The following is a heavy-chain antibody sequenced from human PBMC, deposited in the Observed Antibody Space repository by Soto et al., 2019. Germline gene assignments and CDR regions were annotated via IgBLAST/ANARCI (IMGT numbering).Heavy chain of an antibody. D-gene: IGHD2-2*01. CDR2: ISTSSTYI. CDR3: ARMFVRFCSSTSCSDSIDY. Sequence: GGFLRLSCAASGFTFSSYSMTWVRQAPGKGLEWVSSISTSSTYINSADSVKGRFTISRDNAKKSLYLQMDSLRAEDTAVYYCARMFVRFCSSTSCSDSIDYWGQGTLVTVSS. J-gene: IGHJ4*02. CDR1: GFTFSSYS. V-gene: IGHV3-21*01.